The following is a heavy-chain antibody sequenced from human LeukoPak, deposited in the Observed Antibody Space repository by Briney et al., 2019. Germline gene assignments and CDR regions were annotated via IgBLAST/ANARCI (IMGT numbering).Heavy chain of an antibody. D-gene: IGHD5-24*01. CDR2: VSPYNGNT. CDR3: AREMATIVNQFDY. J-gene: IGHJ4*02. Sequence: ASVKVSCKASGYTFTSYGISWVRQAPGQGLEWMGWVSPYNGNTNYAQKLQGRVTMTTDTSTTTAYMELRSLRSDDTAVYYCAREMATIVNQFDYWGQGTLVTVSS. CDR1: GYTFTSYG. V-gene: IGHV1-18*01.